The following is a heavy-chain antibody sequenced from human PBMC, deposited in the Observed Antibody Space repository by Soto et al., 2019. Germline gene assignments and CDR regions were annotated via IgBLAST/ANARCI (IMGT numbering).Heavy chain of an antibody. J-gene: IGHJ4*01. CDR1: GGTFSSYA. Sequence: ASVKVSFKASGGTFSSYAISWLRQAPGQGLEWMGGIIPIFGTANYAQKFQGRVTISRDNSKNTLYLQMSRLGAEDTAAYYCAKGSTYSFYFDHWGQGTLVTVSS. CDR3: AKGSTYSFYFDH. D-gene: IGHD5-18*01. CDR2: IIPIFGTA. V-gene: IGHV1-69*05.